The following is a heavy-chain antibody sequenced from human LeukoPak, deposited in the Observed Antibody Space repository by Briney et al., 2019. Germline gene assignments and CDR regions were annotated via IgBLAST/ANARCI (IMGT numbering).Heavy chain of an antibody. CDR1: GGPINSYY. CDR2: IYYSGST. J-gene: IGHJ3*02. CDR3: ARDLGVMVRAFDI. V-gene: IGHV4-59*01. Sequence: SETLSLTCTVSGGPINSYYWSWIRQPPGKGLEWIGYIYYSGSTSYNPSLKSRVTISVDTSKNQFSLKLSSVTAADTAVYYCARDLGVMVRAFDIWGQGTMVSVSS. D-gene: IGHD5-18*01.